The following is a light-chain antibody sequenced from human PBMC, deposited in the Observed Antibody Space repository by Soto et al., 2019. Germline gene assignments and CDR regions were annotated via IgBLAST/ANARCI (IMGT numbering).Light chain of an antibody. Sequence: QSVLTQPPSASRTPGQRVTIPCSGSSSDIGSNSVNWYQQLPGAAPRLLIYANDHRPSGVPDRSSASKSGTSASLAISGVRSEDEAFYYCATWSDSLKGWVCGGGTQLTVL. CDR1: SSDIGSNS. J-gene: IGLJ3*02. CDR2: AND. V-gene: IGLV1-44*01. CDR3: ATWSDSLKGWV.